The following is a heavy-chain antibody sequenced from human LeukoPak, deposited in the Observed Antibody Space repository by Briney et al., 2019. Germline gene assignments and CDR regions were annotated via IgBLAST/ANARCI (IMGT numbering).Heavy chain of an antibody. CDR3: ATGAYCGGDCFDAFDI. V-gene: IGHV4-30-2*01. Sequence: SETLSLTCAVSGGSISSGGYSWSWIRQPPGKGLEWIGYIYHSGSTYYNPSLKSRVTISVDRSKNQFSLKLSSVTAADTAAYYCATGAYCGGDCFDAFDIWGQGTMVTISS. D-gene: IGHD2-21*01. CDR2: IYHSGST. CDR1: GGSISSGGYS. J-gene: IGHJ3*02.